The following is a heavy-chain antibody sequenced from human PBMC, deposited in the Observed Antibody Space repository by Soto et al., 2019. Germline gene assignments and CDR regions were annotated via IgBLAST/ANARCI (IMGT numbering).Heavy chain of an antibody. J-gene: IGHJ5*02. Sequence: PGESLKISCKGSGYSFTSYWIGWVRQMPGKGLEWMGIIYPGDSDTRYSPSFQGQVTISADKSISTAYLQWSSLKASDTAMYYCARLERGIEYSSPWGNWLDPWGQGTLVTVSS. CDR2: IYPGDSDT. CDR1: GYSFTSYW. D-gene: IGHD6-6*01. CDR3: ARLERGIEYSSPWGNWLDP. V-gene: IGHV5-51*01.